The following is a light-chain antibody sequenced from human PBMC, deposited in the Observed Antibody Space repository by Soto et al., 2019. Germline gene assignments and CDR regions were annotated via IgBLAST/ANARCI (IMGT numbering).Light chain of an antibody. CDR3: QQYGRSRLLYT. J-gene: IGKJ2*01. Sequence: ENVLTQSPGTLSLSPGERATLSCRASQSVTSNFLAWYQQKPGQAPRLLIYGASTRAAGVPDRFSGSGSGTDFTLSITRLEPDSFAVYYCQQYGRSRLLYTFGQGTKLGVK. CDR2: GAS. V-gene: IGKV3-20*01. CDR1: QSVTSNF.